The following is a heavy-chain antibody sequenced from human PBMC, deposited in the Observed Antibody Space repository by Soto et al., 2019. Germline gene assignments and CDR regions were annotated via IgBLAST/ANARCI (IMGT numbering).Heavy chain of an antibody. CDR1: GGTFSSYA. V-gene: IGHV1-69*01. J-gene: IGHJ6*02. D-gene: IGHD6-13*01. CDR2: IIPIFGTE. CDR3: ARDRIAGSKYYYGMDV. Sequence: QVQLVQSGAEVKKPGSSVRVSCKASGGTFSSYAISWVRQAPGQGLEWMGGIIPIFGTENYAQKFQGRVTITADESTSTAYMELSSLRSEDTAVYYCARDRIAGSKYYYGMDVWGQGSTVTVSS.